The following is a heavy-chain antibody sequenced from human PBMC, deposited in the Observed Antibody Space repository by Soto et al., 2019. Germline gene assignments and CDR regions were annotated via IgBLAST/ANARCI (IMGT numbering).Heavy chain of an antibody. D-gene: IGHD2-15*01. CDR2: IYYSGST. CDR1: GGSVSSGSYY. Sequence: SETLSLTCTVSGGSVSSGSYYWSWIRQPPGKGLEWIGYIYYSGSTNYNPSLKSRVTISVDTSKNQFSLKLSSVTAADTAVYYCARSLMALTPLDWFDPWGQGTLVTV. V-gene: IGHV4-61*01. J-gene: IGHJ5*02. CDR3: ARSLMALTPLDWFDP.